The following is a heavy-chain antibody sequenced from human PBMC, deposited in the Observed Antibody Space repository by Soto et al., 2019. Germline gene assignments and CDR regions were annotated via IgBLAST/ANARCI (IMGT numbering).Heavy chain of an antibody. J-gene: IGHJ3*01. CDR3: AKQVVPHTYGLDA. CDR1: GFTFSDYG. Sequence: QVQLVESGGGVVQPGRSLRLSCAASGFTFSDYGIHWVRQAPGKGLEWVAVISYDGSNKYFADSVKGRFTISRDNSQNTVYLQMNSLRAEDLAVYHCAKQVVPHTYGLDAWGHGTMVSVSS. D-gene: IGHD2-8*01. CDR2: ISYDGSNK. V-gene: IGHV3-30*18.